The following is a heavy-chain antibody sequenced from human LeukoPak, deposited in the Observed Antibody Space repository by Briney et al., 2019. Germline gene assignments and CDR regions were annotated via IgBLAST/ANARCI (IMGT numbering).Heavy chain of an antibody. CDR3: ARAYSSSWYWMGYFDY. Sequence: SETLSLTCAVYGGSFSGYYWSWIRQPPGKGLEWIGEINHSGSTNYNPSLKSRVTISVDTSKNQFSLKLSSVTAADTAVCYCARAYSSSWYWMGYFDYWGQGTLVTVSS. CDR2: INHSGST. D-gene: IGHD6-13*01. V-gene: IGHV4-34*01. J-gene: IGHJ4*02. CDR1: GGSFSGYY.